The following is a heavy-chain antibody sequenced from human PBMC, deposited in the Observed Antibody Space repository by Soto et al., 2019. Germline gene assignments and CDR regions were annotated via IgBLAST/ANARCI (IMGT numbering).Heavy chain of an antibody. Sequence: GGSLRLSCAASGFTFSSYNMNWVRQAPGKGLEWVSSISSSSSYIYYADSVKGRFTISRDNAKNSLYLQMNSLRAEDTAVYYCARAFGEPVFFDYWGQGTLVTVSS. CDR3: ARAFGEPVFFDY. D-gene: IGHD3-10*01. CDR2: ISSSSSYI. J-gene: IGHJ4*02. V-gene: IGHV3-21*01. CDR1: GFTFSSYN.